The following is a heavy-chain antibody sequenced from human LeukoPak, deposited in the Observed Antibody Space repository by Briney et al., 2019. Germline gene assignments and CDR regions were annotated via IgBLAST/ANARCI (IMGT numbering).Heavy chain of an antibody. V-gene: IGHV1-18*01. CDR3: ASVVTPSSHFQH. D-gene: IGHD4-23*01. J-gene: IGHJ1*01. CDR2: ISAYNGNT. CDR1: GYTFTSYG. Sequence: ASVKVSCKASGYTFTSYGISWVRQAPGQGLEWMGWISAYNGNTNYAQKLQGRVTMTTDTSTGTAYMELRSLRSDDTAVYYCASVVTPSSHFQHWGQGTLVTVSS.